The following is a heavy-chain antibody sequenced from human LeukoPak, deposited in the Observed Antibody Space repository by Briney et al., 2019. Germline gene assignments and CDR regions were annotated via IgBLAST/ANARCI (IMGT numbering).Heavy chain of an antibody. CDR3: ARESRTTISPKLDY. CDR1: GFTFSSYS. J-gene: IGHJ4*02. Sequence: GGSLRLSCAASGFTFSSYSMNWVRQAPGKGLEWVSSISSSSSYIYYADSVKGRFTISRDNAKNSLYLQMNSLRAEDTAVYFCARESRTTISPKLDYWGQGTLVTVSS. D-gene: IGHD5-24*01. CDR2: ISSSSSYI. V-gene: IGHV3-21*01.